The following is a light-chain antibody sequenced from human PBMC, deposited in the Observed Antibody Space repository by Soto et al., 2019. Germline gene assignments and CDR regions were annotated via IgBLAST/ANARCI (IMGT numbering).Light chain of an antibody. CDR2: GTS. CDR1: QSVSSKY. CDR3: QQYGSSLFT. J-gene: IGKJ3*01. Sequence: DIVLTQSPGALCFCPWERATLSGRVSQSVSSKYLAWYQQKPGQAPRVLIYGTSIRASGVPERFSGGGSGTDFTLTITRLEPEDFAVYYCQQYGSSLFTFGPGTKVDIK. V-gene: IGKV3-20*01.